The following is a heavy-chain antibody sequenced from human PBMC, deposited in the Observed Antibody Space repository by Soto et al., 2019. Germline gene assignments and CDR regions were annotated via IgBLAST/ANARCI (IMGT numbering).Heavy chain of an antibody. CDR1: GGSFSGYY. CDR2: VNDSGST. CDR3: ARGVVRRVIIQYTSFFHY. J-gene: IGHJ4*02. V-gene: IGHV4-34*01. D-gene: IGHD3-10*01. Sequence: PSETLSLTCAVYGGSFSGYYWSWIRQPPGKRPEWIGEVNDSGSTNYNPSLRSRVTISVDTSKNQFSLKVRSVTAADTAVYYCARGVVRRVIIQYTSFFHYRAPGTSVTVSS.